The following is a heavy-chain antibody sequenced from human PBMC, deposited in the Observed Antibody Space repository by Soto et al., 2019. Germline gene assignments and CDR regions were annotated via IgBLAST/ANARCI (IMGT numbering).Heavy chain of an antibody. J-gene: IGHJ4*02. CDR2: IYYSGST. CDR3: ARYYSGGKNFDY. D-gene: IGHD1-26*01. Sequence: QVQLQESGPGLVKPSETLSLTCTVSGGSMSSYYWSWVRQPPGKGLEWIGYIYYSGSTSYNPSLKSRVTISVDTSKNQFSLKLSAVTAADTAMYYCARYYSGGKNFDYWGQGTLVTVSS. V-gene: IGHV4-59*13. CDR1: GGSMSSYY.